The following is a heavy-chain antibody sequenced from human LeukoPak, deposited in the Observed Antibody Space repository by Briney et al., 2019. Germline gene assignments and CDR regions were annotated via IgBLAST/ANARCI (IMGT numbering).Heavy chain of an antibody. CDR2: IYYTGIT. CDR3: ARGWGSGGLVIDY. J-gene: IGHJ4*02. Sequence: SETLSLTCSVSGGSISSYYWSWIRQPPGKGLEYIGYIYYTGITNYNSSLKSRVTISVDTSKNQFSLKLSSVTAADTAVYYCARGWGSGGLVIDYWGQGTLVTVSS. V-gene: IGHV4-59*01. CDR1: GGSISSYY. D-gene: IGHD3-16*01.